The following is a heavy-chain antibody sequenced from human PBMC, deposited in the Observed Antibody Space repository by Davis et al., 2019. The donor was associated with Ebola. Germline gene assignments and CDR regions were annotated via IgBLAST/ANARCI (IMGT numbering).Heavy chain of an antibody. Sequence: AASVKVSCKASGYTFTSYGISWVRQAPGQGLEWMGWISAFSGNTNCAQKLQGRVTMTTDTSTSTAYMELRSLRSDDTAVYYCARRDYGNYGAFWGQGTLVTVSS. CDR1: GYTFTSYG. V-gene: IGHV1-18*01. J-gene: IGHJ4*02. D-gene: IGHD4-11*01. CDR2: ISAFSGNT. CDR3: ARRDYGNYGAF.